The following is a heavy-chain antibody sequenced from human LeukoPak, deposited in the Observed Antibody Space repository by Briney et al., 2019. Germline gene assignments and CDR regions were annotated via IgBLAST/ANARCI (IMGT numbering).Heavy chain of an antibody. J-gene: IGHJ4*02. Sequence: PGGPLRLPCAASGFTFSSYSMNWVRQAPGRGLEWVSYISSSSSTIYYADSVKGRFTISRDNAKNSLYLQMNSLRGEDTAVYYCARDLGIAVAEYYFDYWGQGTLVTVSS. CDR1: GFTFSSYS. D-gene: IGHD6-19*01. V-gene: IGHV3-48*01. CDR3: ARDLGIAVAEYYFDY. CDR2: ISSSSSTI.